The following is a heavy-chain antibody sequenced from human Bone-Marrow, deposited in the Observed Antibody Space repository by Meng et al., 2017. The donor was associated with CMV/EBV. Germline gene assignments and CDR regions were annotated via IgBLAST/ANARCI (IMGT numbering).Heavy chain of an antibody. Sequence: GESLKISCAASGFTFSSYAMSWVRQAPGKGLEWVSAISGSGGSTYYADSVKGRFTISRDNSKNTLYLQMNSLRAEDTAVYYCARYGHEGGMDVWGQGTTVTVSS. CDR2: ISGSGGST. J-gene: IGHJ6*02. CDR1: GFTFSSYA. V-gene: IGHV3-23*01. D-gene: IGHD5-18*01. CDR3: ARYGHEGGMDV.